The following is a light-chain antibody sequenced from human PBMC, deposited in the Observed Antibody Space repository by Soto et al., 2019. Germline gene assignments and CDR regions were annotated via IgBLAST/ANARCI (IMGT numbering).Light chain of an antibody. CDR3: QQYYSSST. CDR2: DVS. Sequence: DVQLTQSPSTLSASVGDRVTITCRASQSIGTWLAWYQQKPGKAPKLLISDVSTLGSGVPSRFSGSGSGKEFTITISSLQPDDFASYHCQQYYSSSTFGQGTKVDIK. J-gene: IGKJ1*01. CDR1: QSIGTW. V-gene: IGKV1-5*01.